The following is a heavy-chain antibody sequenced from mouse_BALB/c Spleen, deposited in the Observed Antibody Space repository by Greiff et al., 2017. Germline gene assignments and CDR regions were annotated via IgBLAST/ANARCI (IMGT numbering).Heavy chain of an antibody. CDR2: ISDGGSYT. CDR1: GFTFSDYY. V-gene: IGHV5-4*02. CDR3: ARMGDSSGYGYAMDY. D-gene: IGHD3-2*01. Sequence: EVQLQESGGGLVKPGGSLKLSCAASGFTFSDYYMYWVRQTPEKRLEWVATISDGGSYTYYPDSVKGRFTISRDNAKNNLYLQMSSLKSEDTAMYYCARMGDSSGYGYAMDYWGQGTSVTVSS. J-gene: IGHJ4*01.